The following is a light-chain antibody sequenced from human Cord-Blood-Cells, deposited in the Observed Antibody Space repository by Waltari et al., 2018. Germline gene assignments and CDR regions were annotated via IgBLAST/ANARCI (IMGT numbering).Light chain of an antibody. CDR1: SSDVGGYHY. CDR3: SSYTSSSTLV. V-gene: IGLV2-14*01. J-gene: IGLJ1*01. Sequence: QSALTQPASVSGSPGQSLTTSCTGTSSDVGGYHYLSWYQQHPGKAPKLMIYEVSNRPSGVSNRFSGSKSGNTASLTISGLQAEDEADYYCSSYTSSSTLVFGTGTKVTVL. CDR2: EVS.